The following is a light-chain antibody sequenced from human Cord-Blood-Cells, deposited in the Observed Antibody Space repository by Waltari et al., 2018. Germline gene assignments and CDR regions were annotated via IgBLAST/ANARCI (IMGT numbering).Light chain of an antibody. CDR3: QQRSNWPLT. Sequence: EIVLTQSPATLSLSPGERATLSCRASQSVSSYLAWYQQKPGQAPGLLIYDASNRATGIPARFRGSGSGTDFTLTISSLEPEDFAVYYCQQRSNWPLTFGGGTKVEIK. CDR1: QSVSSY. J-gene: IGKJ4*01. V-gene: IGKV3-11*01. CDR2: DAS.